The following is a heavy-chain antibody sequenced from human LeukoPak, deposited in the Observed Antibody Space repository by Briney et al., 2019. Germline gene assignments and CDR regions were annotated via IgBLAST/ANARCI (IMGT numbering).Heavy chain of an antibody. Sequence: GGSLRLSCAASGFTFSSYGMHWVRQAPGKGLEWVAVISYDGSNKYYADSVKGRFTISRDNSKNTLYLQMNSLRAEDTAVYYCVSFYEAYWGRGTLVTVSS. CDR1: GFTFSSYG. CDR3: VSFYEAY. V-gene: IGHV3-30*03. D-gene: IGHD2/OR15-2a*01. CDR2: ISYDGSNK. J-gene: IGHJ4*02.